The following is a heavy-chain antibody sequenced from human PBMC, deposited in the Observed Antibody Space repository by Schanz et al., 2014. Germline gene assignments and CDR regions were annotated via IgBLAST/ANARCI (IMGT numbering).Heavy chain of an antibody. CDR3: AKGMGYCSGGTCYDYYYYGLDV. D-gene: IGHD2-15*01. CDR2: ISASGGST. V-gene: IGHV3-23*04. Sequence: EVQLVESGGGLVQPGGSLRLSCAASGFSFSSYSMNWVRQAPGKGLEWVSTISASGGSTYYADSVKGRFTISRDNSENTLYLQMNSLSADDTAVFYCAKGMGYCSGGTCYDYYYYGLDVWGQGTTVTVSS. CDR1: GFSFSSYS. J-gene: IGHJ6*02.